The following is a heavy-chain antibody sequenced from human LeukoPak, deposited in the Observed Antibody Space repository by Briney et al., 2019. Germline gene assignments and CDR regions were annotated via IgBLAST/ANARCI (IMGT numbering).Heavy chain of an antibody. D-gene: IGHD5-18*01. J-gene: IGHJ3*02. CDR2: MNPNSGNT. CDR3: ARPLSGYLPAGDAFDI. CDR1: GYTFTSYD. Sequence: ASVKVSCKASGYTFTSYDINWVRQATGQGLEWMGWMNPNSGNTGYAQKFQGRVTMIRDTSASTAYMELSSLRSEDTAVYYCARPLSGYLPAGDAFDIWGQGTMVTVSS. V-gene: IGHV1-8*01.